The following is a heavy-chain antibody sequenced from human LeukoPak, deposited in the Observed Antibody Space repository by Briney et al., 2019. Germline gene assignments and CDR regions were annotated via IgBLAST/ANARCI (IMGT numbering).Heavy chain of an antibody. CDR2: ISGSGGST. J-gene: IGHJ5*02. V-gene: IGHV3-23*01. CDR3: AKDRTGVAAINWFDP. Sequence: TGGSLRLSCAACGFTFSSYAMSWVRQAPGKGLEWVSAISGSGGSTYYADSVKGRFTISRDNSKNTLYLQMNSLRAEDTAVYYCAKDRTGVAAINWFDPWGQGTLVTVSS. CDR1: GFTFSSYA. D-gene: IGHD2-15*01.